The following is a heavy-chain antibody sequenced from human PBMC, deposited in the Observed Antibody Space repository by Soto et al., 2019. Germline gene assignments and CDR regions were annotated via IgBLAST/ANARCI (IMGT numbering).Heavy chain of an antibody. V-gene: IGHV1-18*04. CDR2: ISAYNGNT. CDR3: AREGLTGPGYYYYGMDV. D-gene: IGHD3-10*01. CDR1: GYTFTSYG. J-gene: IGHJ6*02. Sequence: GASVKVSCKASGYTFTSYGISWVRQAPGQGLEWMGWISAYNGNTNYAQKLQGRVTMTTDTSTSTAYMGLRSLRSDDTAVYYCAREGLTGPGYYYYGMDVWGQGTTVTVSS.